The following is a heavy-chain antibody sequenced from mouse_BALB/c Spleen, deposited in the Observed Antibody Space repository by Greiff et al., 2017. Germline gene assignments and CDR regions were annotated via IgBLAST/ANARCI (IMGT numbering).Heavy chain of an antibody. CDR1: GYTFTSYV. CDR3: AGGGWLRAWFAY. J-gene: IGHJ3*01. CDR2: INPYNDGT. Sequence: EVQRVESGPELVKPGASVKMSCKASGYTFTSYVMHWVKQKPGQGLEWIGYINPYNDGTKYNEKFKGKATLTSDKSSSTAYMELSSLTSEDSAVYYCAGGGWLRAWFAYWGQGTLVTVSA. D-gene: IGHD2-2*01. V-gene: IGHV1-14*01.